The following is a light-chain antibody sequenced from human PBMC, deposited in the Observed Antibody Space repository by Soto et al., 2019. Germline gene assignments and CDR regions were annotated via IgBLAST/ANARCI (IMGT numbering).Light chain of an antibody. V-gene: IGKV1-5*01. Sequence: DIQMTQSPSTLSASVGDRVTITCRASQSINRWLAWYQQKPGKAPKVLIWDATTLHRGVSSRFSGSGFGTEFTLTISSLQPDDFATYYCQHYLNYPITFGQGTRLEIK. CDR2: DAT. CDR1: QSINRW. CDR3: QHYLNYPIT. J-gene: IGKJ5*01.